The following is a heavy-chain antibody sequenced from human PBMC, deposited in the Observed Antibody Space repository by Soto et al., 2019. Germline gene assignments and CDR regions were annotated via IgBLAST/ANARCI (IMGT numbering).Heavy chain of an antibody. CDR3: ASEIAAAGTPLFDY. Sequence: SETLSLTCTVSGGSISSSSYYWGWIRQPPGKGLEWIGSIYYSGSTYYNPSLKSRVTISVDTSKNQFSLKLSSVTAADTAVYYCASEIAAAGTPLFDYWGQGTLVTAPQ. J-gene: IGHJ4*02. CDR2: IYYSGST. D-gene: IGHD6-13*01. V-gene: IGHV4-39*01. CDR1: GGSISSSSYY.